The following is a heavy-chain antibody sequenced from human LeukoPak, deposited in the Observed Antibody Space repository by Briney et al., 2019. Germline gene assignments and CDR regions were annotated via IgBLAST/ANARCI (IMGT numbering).Heavy chain of an antibody. Sequence: SETLSLTCTVSGGSISSYYWSWIRQPPGRGLEWIGEINHSGSTNYNPSLKSRVTISVDTSKNQFSLKLSSVTAADTAVYYCASGDPKQRSPVSVYWGQGTLVTVSS. CDR1: GGSISSYY. J-gene: IGHJ4*02. V-gene: IGHV4-34*01. D-gene: IGHD2-15*01. CDR2: INHSGST. CDR3: ASGDPKQRSPVSVY.